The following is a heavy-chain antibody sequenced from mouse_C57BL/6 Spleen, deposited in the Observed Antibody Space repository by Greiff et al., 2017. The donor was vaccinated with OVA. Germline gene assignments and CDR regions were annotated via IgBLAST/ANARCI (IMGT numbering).Heavy chain of an antibody. V-gene: IGHV1-7*01. J-gene: IGHJ2*01. CDR3: AGDGSEGDY. CDR1: GYTFTSYW. CDR2: INPSSGYT. D-gene: IGHD1-1*01. Sequence: QVQLQQSGAELAKPGASVKLSCKASGYTFTSYWMHWVKQRPGQGLEWIGYINPSSGYTKYNQKFKDKVTLTADKSSSTAYMQLSSLTYEDSAVYYWAGDGSEGDYWGQGTTLTVAA.